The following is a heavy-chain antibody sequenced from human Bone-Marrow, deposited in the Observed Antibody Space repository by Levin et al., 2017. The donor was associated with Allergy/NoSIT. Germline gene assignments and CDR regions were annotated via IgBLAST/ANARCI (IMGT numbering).Heavy chain of an antibody. CDR3: ARGAPLSSDNTGYYSLFDH. CDR1: GGSIDKTSYY. D-gene: IGHD3-9*01. V-gene: IGHV4-39*01. J-gene: IGHJ4*02. Sequence: PSETLSLTCTLSGGSIDKTSYYWAWIRQPPGKRLEWIASIYYTGATYFNPSLTSRVSISIDTSKISFSLKLSSVTAADTALYYCARGAPLSSDNTGYYSLFDHWGQGALVTVSS. CDR2: IYYTGAT.